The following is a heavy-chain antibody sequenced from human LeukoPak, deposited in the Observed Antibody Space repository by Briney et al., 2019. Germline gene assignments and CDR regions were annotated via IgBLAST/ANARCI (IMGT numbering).Heavy chain of an antibody. CDR1: GFILSSYE. V-gene: IGHV3-7*01. D-gene: IGHD1-26*01. CDR3: AREGVGYFDY. CDR2: IKQDGSEK. J-gene: IGHJ4*02. Sequence: GGSLRLSCTASGFILSSYEMHWVRQAPGKGLEWVANIKQDGSEKYYVDSVKGRFIISRDNAKNSLYLQMNSLRAEDTAVYYCAREGVGYFDYWGQGTLVTVSS.